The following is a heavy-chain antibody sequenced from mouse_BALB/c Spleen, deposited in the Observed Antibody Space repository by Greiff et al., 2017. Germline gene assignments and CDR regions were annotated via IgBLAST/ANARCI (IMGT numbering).Heavy chain of an antibody. V-gene: IGHV14-3*02. CDR2: IDPANGNT. J-gene: IGHJ4*01. CDR1: GFNIKDTY. Sequence: VQLQQSGAELVKPGASVKLSCTASGFNIKDTYMHWVKQRPEQGLEWIGRIDPANGNTKYDPKFQGKATITADTSSNTAYLQLSSLTSEDTAVYYCARDTTVYAMDYWGQGTSFTVSS. D-gene: IGHD1-1*01. CDR3: ARDTTVYAMDY.